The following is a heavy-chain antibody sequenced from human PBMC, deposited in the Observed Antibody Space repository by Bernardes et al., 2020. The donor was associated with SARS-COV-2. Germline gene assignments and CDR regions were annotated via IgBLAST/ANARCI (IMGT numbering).Heavy chain of an antibody. CDR2: IRSKANSHAT. Sequence: GGSLGLSCEASGFVFSDSAIHWVRQASGKGLEWVGRIRSKANSHATTSAASVQGRFTISRDDSKNTAYLQMNSLKTEDTAVYYCTIRLVPVGTFDYWGQGTLVTVSS. V-gene: IGHV3-73*01. CDR1: GFVFSDSA. CDR3: TIRLVPVGTFDY. J-gene: IGHJ4*02. D-gene: IGHD6-13*01.